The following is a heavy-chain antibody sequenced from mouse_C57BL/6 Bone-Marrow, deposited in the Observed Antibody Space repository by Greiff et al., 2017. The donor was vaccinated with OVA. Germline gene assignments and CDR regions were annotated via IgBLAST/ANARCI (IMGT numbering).Heavy chain of an antibody. CDR3: ARNKGDSNYGFAY. CDR1: GFSLTSYA. J-gene: IGHJ3*01. CDR2: IWTGGGT. D-gene: IGHD2-5*01. V-gene: IGHV2-9-1*01. Sequence: VKLMESGPGLVAPSQSLSITCTVSGFSLTSYAISWVRQPPGKGLEWLGVIWTGGGTNYNSALKSRLSISQDNSKSQAFLKMNSLQTDDTARYYCARNKGDSNYGFAYWGQGTLVTVSA.